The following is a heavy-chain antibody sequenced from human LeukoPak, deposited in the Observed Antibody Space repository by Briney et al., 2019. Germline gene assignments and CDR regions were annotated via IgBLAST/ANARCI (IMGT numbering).Heavy chain of an antibody. CDR2: ISWNSGSI. J-gene: IGHJ4*02. V-gene: IGHV3-9*03. CDR1: GFTFDDYA. CDR3: AKVDRSGYYFDY. Sequence: PGGSLRLSCAASGFTFDDYAMHWVRQAPGKGLEWVSGISWNSGSIGYADSVKGRFTISRDNAKNSLYLQMNSLRAEDMALYYCAKVDRSGYYFDYWGQGTLVTVSS. D-gene: IGHD3-22*01.